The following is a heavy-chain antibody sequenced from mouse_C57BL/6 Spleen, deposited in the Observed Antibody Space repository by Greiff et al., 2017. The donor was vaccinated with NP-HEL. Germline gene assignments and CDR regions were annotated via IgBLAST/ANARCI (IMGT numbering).Heavy chain of an antibody. CDR3: ARRGIYYYGSSFDY. D-gene: IGHD1-1*01. Sequence: VQLQQPGAELVMPGASVKLSCKASGYTFTSYWMHWVKQRPGQGLEWIGEIDPSDSYTNYNQKFKGKSTLTVDKSSSTAYMQLSSLTSEDSAVYYCARRGIYYYGSSFDYWGQGTTLTVSS. CDR1: GYTFTSYW. CDR2: IDPSDSYT. V-gene: IGHV1-69*01. J-gene: IGHJ2*01.